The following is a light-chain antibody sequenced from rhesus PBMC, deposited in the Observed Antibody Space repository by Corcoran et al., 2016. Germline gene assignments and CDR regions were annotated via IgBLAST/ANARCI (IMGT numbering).Light chain of an antibody. Sequence: EIQMTQSPSSLSASVGDTVTITCRASQSFSSSLAWYQQKPRKALKLLIYSASSLQSGVPSRFIGSKSGTDFTLTISSLQPEDIASYYCQQYYSYPLTFGGGTKVEIK. J-gene: IGKJ4*01. V-gene: IGKV1-46*01. CDR2: SAS. CDR3: QQYYSYPLT. CDR1: QSFSSS.